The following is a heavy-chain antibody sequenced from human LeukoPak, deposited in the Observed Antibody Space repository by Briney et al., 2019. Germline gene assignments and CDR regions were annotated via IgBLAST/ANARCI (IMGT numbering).Heavy chain of an antibody. CDR2: IGTAGDT. CDR3: ARALSWRVAVAGKGMDV. V-gene: IGHV3-13*01. CDR1: GFTFSNYD. J-gene: IGHJ6*02. Sequence: QSGGSLRLSCVASGFTFSNYDMHWVRQATGKGLEWVSAIGTAGDTYYPGSVKGRFTISRENAKTSLYLQMNSLRAEDTAVYYCARALSWRVAVAGKGMDVWGQGTTVTVSS. D-gene: IGHD6-19*01.